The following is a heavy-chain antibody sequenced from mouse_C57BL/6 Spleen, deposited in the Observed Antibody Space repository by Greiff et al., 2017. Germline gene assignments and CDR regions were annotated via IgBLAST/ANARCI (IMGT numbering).Heavy chain of an antibody. J-gene: IGHJ4*01. Sequence: VQLQQPGAELVKPGASVKLSCKASGYTFTSYWMHWVKQRPGQGLEWIGMIHPNSGSTNYNEKFKSKATLPVDKSSITAYMQLSSLTSEDSAVYYCARRGDYDAMGYWGQGTSVTVSS. CDR1: GYTFTSYW. V-gene: IGHV1-64*01. CDR3: ARRGDYDAMGY. CDR2: IHPNSGST.